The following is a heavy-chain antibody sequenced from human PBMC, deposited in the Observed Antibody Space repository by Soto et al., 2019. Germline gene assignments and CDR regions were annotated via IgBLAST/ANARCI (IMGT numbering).Heavy chain of an antibody. CDR2: MRPSDGST. CDR3: ARGPALRYYDMSGYRGSFEY. V-gene: IGHV1-46*01. CDR1: GYTVSSFY. D-gene: IGHD3-22*01. J-gene: IGHJ4*02. Sequence: QVQLVQSGAEVVKPGASLTISCRASGYTVSSFYLHWVRQAPGQGLEWMGVMRPSDGSTNYAQKYQGRVTMTRATATNTVYTDMSSLRSDDTAVYYCARGPALRYYDMSGYRGSFEYWGLGTLVTVSS.